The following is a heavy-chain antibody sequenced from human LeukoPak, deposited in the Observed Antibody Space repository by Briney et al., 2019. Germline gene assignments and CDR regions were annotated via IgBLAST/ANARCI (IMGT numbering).Heavy chain of an antibody. CDR3: ARTTDPNNWFDP. J-gene: IGHJ5*02. Sequence: SETLSLTCAVYGGSFSGYYWSWIRQPPGKGLEWIGEINHSGSTNYNPSLKSRVTISVDTSKNQFSLKLSSVTAADTAVYYCARTTDPNNWFDPWGQGTLVTVYS. CDR2: INHSGST. CDR1: GGSFSGYY. D-gene: IGHD4-17*01. V-gene: IGHV4-34*01.